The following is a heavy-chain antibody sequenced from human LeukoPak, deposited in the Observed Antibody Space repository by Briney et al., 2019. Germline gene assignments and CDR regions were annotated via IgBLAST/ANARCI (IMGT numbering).Heavy chain of an antibody. CDR2: IKQDGSEK. D-gene: IGHD3-22*01. Sequence: PGGSLRLSCAASGCTFSSYWMSWVRQAPGKGLEWVANIKQDGSEKYYVDSVKGRFTISRDNAKNSLYLQMNSLRAEDTAVYYCARAYYYDSSGYSHYFDYWGQGTLVTVSA. V-gene: IGHV3-7*01. CDR1: GCTFSSYW. J-gene: IGHJ4*02. CDR3: ARAYYYDSSGYSHYFDY.